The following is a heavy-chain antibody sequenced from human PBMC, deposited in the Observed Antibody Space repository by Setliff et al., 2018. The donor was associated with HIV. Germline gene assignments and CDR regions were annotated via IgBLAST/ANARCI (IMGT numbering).Heavy chain of an antibody. Sequence: SVKVSCKASGGTFSIYGMSWVRQAPGQGLEWMGGIIPISGTANYAQKFQGRVTITTDESTSTAYMGLSGLRSEDTAVYYCARDFGGYCSSMSCPGLFDPWGQGTLVTVSS. CDR3: ARDFGGYCSSMSCPGLFDP. D-gene: IGHD2-2*01. CDR2: IIPISGTA. V-gene: IGHV1-69*05. CDR1: GGTFSIYG. J-gene: IGHJ5*02.